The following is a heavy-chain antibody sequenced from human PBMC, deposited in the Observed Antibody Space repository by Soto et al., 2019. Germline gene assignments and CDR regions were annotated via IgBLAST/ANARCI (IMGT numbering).Heavy chain of an antibody. J-gene: IGHJ6*02. D-gene: IGHD3-3*01. Sequence: QVQLVESGGGLVKPGGSLRLSCAASGFTFSDYYMTWIRQAPGKGLEWVSYIGSSGGLIYYADSVKGRFTISRDNARKSLYLQMRSLRAEDSAVYYCTRDRYDFWSGSDHYGLDVWGQGTTVTVSS. V-gene: IGHV3-11*01. CDR3: TRDRYDFWSGSDHYGLDV. CDR1: GFTFSDYY. CDR2: IGSSGGLI.